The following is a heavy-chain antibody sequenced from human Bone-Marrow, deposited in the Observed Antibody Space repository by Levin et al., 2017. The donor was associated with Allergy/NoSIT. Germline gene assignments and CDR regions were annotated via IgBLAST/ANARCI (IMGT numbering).Heavy chain of an antibody. Sequence: SETLSLTCAVSGGSISSGGYSWSWIRQPPGKGLEWIGYIYHSGSTYYNPSLKSRVTISVDRSKHQFSLKLSSVTAADTAVYYCARGALRYFDWLPPNWFDAWGQGTLVTVSS. CDR3: ARGALRYFDWLPPNWFDA. CDR1: GGSISSGGYS. CDR2: IYHSGST. D-gene: IGHD3-9*01. J-gene: IGHJ5*02. V-gene: IGHV4-30-2*01.